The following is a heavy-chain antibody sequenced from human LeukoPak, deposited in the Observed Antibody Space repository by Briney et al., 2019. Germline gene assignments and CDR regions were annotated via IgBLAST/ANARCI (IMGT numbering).Heavy chain of an antibody. CDR1: GSSISTSY. V-gene: IGHV4-59*01. CDR3: ARARSDSGRFDS. CDR2: IYYSGYT. J-gene: IGHJ4*02. D-gene: IGHD1-26*01. Sequence: PSETLSLTCTFSGSSISTSYWSWIGQPPGKGLEWIAYIYYSGYTNYNPSLKSRVTISIDTSKNQFSLKLSSVTAADTAVYYCARARSDSGRFDSWGQGTLVTVSS.